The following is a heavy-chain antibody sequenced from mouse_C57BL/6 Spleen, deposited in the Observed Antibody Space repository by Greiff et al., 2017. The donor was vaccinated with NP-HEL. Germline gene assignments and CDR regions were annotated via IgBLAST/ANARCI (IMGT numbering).Heavy chain of an antibody. CDR2: IYPSDSET. V-gene: IGHV1-61*01. CDR1: GYTFTSYW. J-gene: IGHJ1*03. D-gene: IGHD3-3*01. CDR3: ARGTRWYFDV. Sequence: QVQLQQPGAELVRPGSSVKLSCKASGYTFTSYWMDWVKQRPGQGLEWIGNIYPSDSETHYNLKFKDKATLTVDKSSSTAYMQLSSLTSEDSAVYYCARGTRWYFDVWGTGTTVTVSS.